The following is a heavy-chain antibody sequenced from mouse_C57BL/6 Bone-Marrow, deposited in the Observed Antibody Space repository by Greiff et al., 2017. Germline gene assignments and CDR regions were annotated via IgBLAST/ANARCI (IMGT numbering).Heavy chain of an antibody. CDR2: IYPRRGNT. V-gene: IGHV1-81*01. J-gene: IGHJ2*01. D-gene: IGHD4-1*01. CDR3: ARWGNWCFDY. CDR1: GYTFTSYG. Sequence: QVQLQQSGAELARPGASVKLSCKASGYTFTSYGISWVKQRTGQGLEWIGEIYPRRGNTYYNEKFKGKATLTADKSSSTAYMELRSLTSEDSAVYFCARWGNWCFDYWGQGTTLTVSS.